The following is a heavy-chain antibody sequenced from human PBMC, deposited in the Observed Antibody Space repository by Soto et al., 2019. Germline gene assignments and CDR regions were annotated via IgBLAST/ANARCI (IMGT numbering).Heavy chain of an antibody. CDR2: INPNSGGT. Sequence: ASVKVSCKASGYTFTSYGISWVRQAPGQGLEWMGGINPNSGGTNYAQKFQGRVTMTRDTSISTAYMELSRLRSDDTAVYYCARDYEQGRITIFGVVIPSNGFDPWGQGTLVTVSA. V-gene: IGHV1-2*02. D-gene: IGHD3-3*01. CDR3: ARDYEQGRITIFGVVIPSNGFDP. CDR1: GYTFTSYG. J-gene: IGHJ5*02.